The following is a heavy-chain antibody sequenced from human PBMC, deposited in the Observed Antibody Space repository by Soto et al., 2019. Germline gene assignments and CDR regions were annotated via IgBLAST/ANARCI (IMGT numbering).Heavy chain of an antibody. J-gene: IGHJ4*02. V-gene: IGHV4-39*01. CDR1: GGSISSSSYY. CDR2: IYYSGST. Sequence: SETLSLTCTVSGGSISSSSYYWGWIRQPPGKGLEWIGSIYYSGSTYYNPSLKSRVTISVDTSKNQFSLKLSSVTAADTAVYYCARRRYSYGYDYWGQGTLV. CDR3: ARRRYSYGYDY. D-gene: IGHD5-18*01.